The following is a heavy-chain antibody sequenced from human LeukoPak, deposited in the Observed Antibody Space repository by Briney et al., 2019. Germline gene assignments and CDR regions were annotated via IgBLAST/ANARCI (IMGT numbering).Heavy chain of an antibody. Sequence: GRSLRLSCAASGFSFSSYGMHWVRQAPGKGLEWVAVIWYDGSNKYYADSVKGRFTISRDNSKNTLYLQMNSLRPEDTAVYYCANYGDRYYFDYWGREPWSPSPQ. CDR3: ANYGDRYYFDY. V-gene: IGHV3-33*08. J-gene: IGHJ4*02. D-gene: IGHD4-17*01. CDR2: IWYDGSNK. CDR1: GFSFSSYG.